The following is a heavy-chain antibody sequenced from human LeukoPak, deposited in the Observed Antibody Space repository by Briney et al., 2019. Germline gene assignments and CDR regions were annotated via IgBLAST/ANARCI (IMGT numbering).Heavy chain of an antibody. V-gene: IGHV1-18*04. D-gene: IGHD6-19*01. CDR3: ARDVAVAGYFDY. CDR1: GYTFTSYG. J-gene: IGHJ4*02. CDR2: ISAYNGNT. Sequence: APVKVSCKASGYTFTSYGISWVRQAPGQGLEWMGWISAYNGNTNYAQKLQGRVTMTTDTSTSTAYMELRSPRSDDTAVYYCARDVAVAGYFDYWGQGTLVTVSS.